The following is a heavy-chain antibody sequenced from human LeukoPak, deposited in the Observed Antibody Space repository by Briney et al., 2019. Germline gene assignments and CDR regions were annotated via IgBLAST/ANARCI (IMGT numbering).Heavy chain of an antibody. V-gene: IGHV3-23*01. CDR3: AKGDSSGWYYFDY. D-gene: IGHD6-19*01. CDR1: GFTFSSYA. CDR2: ISGSGGSS. Sequence: GGSLRLSCAASGFTFSSYAMSWVRQAPGKGLEWVSAISGSGGSSYYADSVKGRFTISRDNSKNTLYLQMNSLRAEDTAVYYCAKGDSSGWYYFDYWGQGTLVTVSS. J-gene: IGHJ4*02.